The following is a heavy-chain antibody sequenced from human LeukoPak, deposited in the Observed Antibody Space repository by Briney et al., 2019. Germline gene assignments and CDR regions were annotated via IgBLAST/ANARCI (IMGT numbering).Heavy chain of an antibody. CDR3: AKDRAYYSDSSGYYLVRAYDY. V-gene: IGHV3-23*01. Sequence: GGSLRLSCAASGFTFKNYGMSWVRQAPGKGLEWVSAICTSGDCTFYADSVKGRFTISRDNSKNTLYLQMNSLRAEDTAVYYCAKDRAYYSDSSGYYLVRAYDYWGQGTLVTVSS. D-gene: IGHD3-22*01. CDR2: ICTSGDCT. J-gene: IGHJ4*02. CDR1: GFTFKNYG.